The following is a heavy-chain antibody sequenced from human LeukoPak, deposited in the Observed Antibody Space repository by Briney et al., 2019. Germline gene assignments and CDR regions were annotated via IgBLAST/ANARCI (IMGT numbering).Heavy chain of an antibody. V-gene: IGHV4-39*01. CDR1: GGSISSSSYY. CDR3: VGYCSGGSCYSLGETVDY. D-gene: IGHD2-15*01. Sequence: PSETLSLTCTVSGGSISSSSYYWGWIRQPPGKGQEWIGSIYYSGSTYYNPSLKSRVTISVDTSKNQFSLKLSSVTAAGTAVYYCVGYCSGGSCYSLGETVDYWGQGALVTVSS. J-gene: IGHJ4*02. CDR2: IYYSGST.